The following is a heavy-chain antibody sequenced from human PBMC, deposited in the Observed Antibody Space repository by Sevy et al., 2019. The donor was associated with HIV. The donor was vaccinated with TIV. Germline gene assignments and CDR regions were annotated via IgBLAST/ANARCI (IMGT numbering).Heavy chain of an antibody. CDR2: ISGSGGST. Sequence: GGSLRLSCAASGFTFSSYAMSWVRQAPGKGLEWISAISGSGGSTYYADSVKGRFTISRDNSKNTLYLQMNSLRAEDTAVYYCAKDYYYDSSGYHYWGQGTLVTVSS. CDR3: AKDYYYDSSGYHY. V-gene: IGHV3-23*01. CDR1: GFTFSSYA. D-gene: IGHD3-22*01. J-gene: IGHJ4*02.